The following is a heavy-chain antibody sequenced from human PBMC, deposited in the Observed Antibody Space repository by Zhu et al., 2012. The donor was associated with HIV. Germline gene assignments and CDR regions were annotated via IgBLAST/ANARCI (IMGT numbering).Heavy chain of an antibody. Sequence: QVQLQESGPGLVKPSETLSLTCTVSGGSISSSSYYWGWIRQPPGKGLEWIANIYFSGTTYYNPSLKSRVTISVDTSKNQFSLKLNSMTAADTAVYYCARWARTDYYGSGSYHDAFDIWGQRDNGHRLF. D-gene: IGHD3-10*01. CDR1: GGSISSSSYY. J-gene: IGHJ3*02. CDR2: IYFSGTT. CDR3: ARWARTDYYGSGSYHDAFDI. V-gene: IGHV4-39*01.